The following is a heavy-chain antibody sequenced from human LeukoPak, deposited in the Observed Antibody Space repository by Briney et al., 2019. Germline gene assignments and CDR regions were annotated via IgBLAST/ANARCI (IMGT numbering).Heavy chain of an antibody. CDR3: AKADYVVAITGTNDAFDI. J-gene: IGHJ3*02. CDR1: GFTFSSYG. CDR2: IRYDGSNK. Sequence: GGSLRLSCAASGFTFSSYGMHWVRQAPGKGLEWVAFIRYDGSNKYYADSVKGRFTISRDNSKNTLYLQMNSLRAEDTAVYYCAKADYVVAITGTNDAFDIWGQGTMVTVSS. D-gene: IGHD1-20*01. V-gene: IGHV3-30*02.